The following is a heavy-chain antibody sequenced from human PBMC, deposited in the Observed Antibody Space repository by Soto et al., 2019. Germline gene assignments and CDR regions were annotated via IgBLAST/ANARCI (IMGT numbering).Heavy chain of an antibody. CDR1: GYTFTSYG. J-gene: IGHJ6*02. CDR3: ARDLPTMDV. Sequence: QVQLVQSGAEVKKPGASVKVSCKASGYTFTSYGISWVRPAPGQGLEWMGWIRAYNGNTNYAQKLQGRVTITTDTSTSTAYMELRILRSDDTAVYYSARDLPTMDVWGQGTTVTVSS. V-gene: IGHV1-18*01. CDR2: IRAYNGNT.